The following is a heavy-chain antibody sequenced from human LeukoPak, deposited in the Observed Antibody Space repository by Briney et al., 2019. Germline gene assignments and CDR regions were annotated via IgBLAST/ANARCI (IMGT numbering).Heavy chain of an antibody. J-gene: IGHJ5*02. D-gene: IGHD1-26*01. V-gene: IGHV4-59*12. CDR2: IHYSGST. CDR1: HVSISTYY. CDR3: ARGGLPRENWFDP. Sequence: SETLSLTCTVSHVSISTYYWSWIRQPPGKGLEWMGYIHYSGSTNYNPSLKSQVTISVDTSKKQLSLMLRSVTAADTAVYYCARGGLPRENWFDPWGQGTLVTVSS.